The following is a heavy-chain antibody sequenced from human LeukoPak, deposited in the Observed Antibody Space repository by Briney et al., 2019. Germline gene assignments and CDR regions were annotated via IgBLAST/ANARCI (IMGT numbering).Heavy chain of an antibody. D-gene: IGHD6-19*01. CDR2: ISGSGGST. CDR3: AKDQVDALGGGWYFPFDP. J-gene: IGHJ5*02. V-gene: IGHV3-23*01. CDR1: GFTFSSYW. Sequence: GGSLRLSCAASGFTFSSYWMSWVRQAPGKGLEWVSAISGSGGSTYYADSVKGRFTISRDNSKNTLYLQMNSLRAEDTAVYYCAKDQVDALGGGWYFPFDPWGQGTLVTVSS.